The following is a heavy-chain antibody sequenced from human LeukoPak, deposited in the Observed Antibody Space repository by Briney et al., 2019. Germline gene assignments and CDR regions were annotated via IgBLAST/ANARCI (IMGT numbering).Heavy chain of an antibody. Sequence: GGCLRLSCAASGFTFSSYAMSWVRQAPGKGLEWVSAISGSGCSTYYTDSVKGRFTISRDNSKNTLYLQMNSLRAEDTDVYYCANHAPAIFGAHYYYMDVWGKGTTVTVSS. V-gene: IGHV3-23*01. J-gene: IGHJ6*03. D-gene: IGHD3-3*01. CDR2: ISGSGCST. CDR1: GFTFSSYA. CDR3: ANHAPAIFGAHYYYMDV.